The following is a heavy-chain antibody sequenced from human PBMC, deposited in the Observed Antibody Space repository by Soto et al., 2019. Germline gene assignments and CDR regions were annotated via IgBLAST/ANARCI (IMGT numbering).Heavy chain of an antibody. CDR2: IGVNANPR. Sequence: EVQLVESGGGLVQPGGSLRLSCAASGFAFRAYRMNWVRQAPGKGLEWVSYIGVNANPRCYADSVRGRFSISRDDAQKSRYVQMDSLGVDDTAVYYCASSLVPRRVYQGGMDVWGQGTTVIVSS. D-gene: IGHD2-8*01. V-gene: IGHV3-48*01. CDR1: GFAFRAYR. J-gene: IGHJ6*02. CDR3: ASSLVPRRVYQGGMDV.